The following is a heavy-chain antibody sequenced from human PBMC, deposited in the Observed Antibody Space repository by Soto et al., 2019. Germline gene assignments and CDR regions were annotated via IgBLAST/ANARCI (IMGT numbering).Heavy chain of an antibody. Sequence: SETLSLTCTVSGGSISSYYWSWIRQPPGKGLEWIGYIYYSGSTNYNPSLKSRVTISRDNSKNTLYLQMNSLRAEDTAVYYCARDDYDFSWGQGTLVTVSS. CDR2: IYYSGST. CDR3: ARDDYDFS. D-gene: IGHD3-3*01. CDR1: GGSISSYY. V-gene: IGHV4-59*12. J-gene: IGHJ5*02.